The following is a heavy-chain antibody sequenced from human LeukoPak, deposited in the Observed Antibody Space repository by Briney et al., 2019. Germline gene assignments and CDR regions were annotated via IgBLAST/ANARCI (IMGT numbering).Heavy chain of an antibody. CDR1: GGTFSSYA. CDR3: ARIYYGSGDHDY. D-gene: IGHD3-10*01. CDR2: IIPIFGTA. J-gene: IGHJ4*02. V-gene: IGHV1-69*06. Sequence: VASVKVSCKASGGTFSSYAISWVRQAPGQGLEWMGGIIPIFGTANYAQKFQGRVTITADKSTSTAYMELSSLRSEDTAVYYCARIYYGSGDHDYWGQGTLVTVSS.